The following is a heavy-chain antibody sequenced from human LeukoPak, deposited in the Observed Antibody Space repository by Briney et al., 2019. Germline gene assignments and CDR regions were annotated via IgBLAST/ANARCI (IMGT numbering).Heavy chain of an antibody. CDR1: GGSISSSSYY. D-gene: IGHD3-22*01. CDR3: ARSRYYDSSGYYYYYGMDV. V-gene: IGHV4-61*05. J-gene: IGHJ6*02. Sequence: SETLSLTCTVSGGSISSSSYYWSWIRQPPGKGLEWIGYIYYSGSTNYNPSLKSRVTISVDTSKNQFSLKLSSVTAADTAVYYCARSRYYDSSGYYYYYGMDVWGQGTTVTVSS. CDR2: IYYSGST.